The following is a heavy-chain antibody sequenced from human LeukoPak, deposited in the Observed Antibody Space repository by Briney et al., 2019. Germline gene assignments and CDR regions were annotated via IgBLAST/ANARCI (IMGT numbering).Heavy chain of an antibody. Sequence: GIILNSGSIGYADSVKGRFTISRDNAKNSLYLQMNSLRAEDTALYYCAKHVAAAGTGGNFDYWGQGTLVTVSS. V-gene: IGHV3-9*01. CDR3: AKHVAAAGTGGNFDY. J-gene: IGHJ4*02. CDR2: IILNSGSI. D-gene: IGHD6-13*01.